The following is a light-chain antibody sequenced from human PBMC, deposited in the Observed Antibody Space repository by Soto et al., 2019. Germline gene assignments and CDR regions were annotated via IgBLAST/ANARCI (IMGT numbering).Light chain of an antibody. V-gene: IGKV3-15*01. Sequence: EIVMTQSPATLSVSPGERATLSCRASQSVSSNLAWYQQKPGQTPRLLIYGASTRATGIPARFSGSGSGTEFTLTISSLQSGDFAVYYCQQYHNWPPGTFGQGTKGEIK. CDR3: QQYHNWPPGT. J-gene: IGKJ1*01. CDR2: GAS. CDR1: QSVSSN.